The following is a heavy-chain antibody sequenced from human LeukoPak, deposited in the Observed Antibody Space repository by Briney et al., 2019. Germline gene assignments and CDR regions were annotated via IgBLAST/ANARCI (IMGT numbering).Heavy chain of an antibody. V-gene: IGHV1-2*02. Sequence: ASVKVSCKASGYTFTGYYMHWVRQAPGQGLEWMGWINPNSGGTNYAQKFQGRVTMTRDTSISTAYMELSRLRSDDTAVYYCAREVAVAGTRYFQHWGQGTLVTVSS. CDR3: AREVAVAGTRYFQH. D-gene: IGHD6-19*01. CDR1: GYTFTGYY. J-gene: IGHJ1*01. CDR2: INPNSGGT.